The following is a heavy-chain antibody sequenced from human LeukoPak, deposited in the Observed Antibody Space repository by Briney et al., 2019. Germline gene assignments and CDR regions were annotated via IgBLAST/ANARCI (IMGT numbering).Heavy chain of an antibody. CDR1: GGTFSSYA. V-gene: IGHV1-69*13. CDR3: ARDFYSSGWSYFDY. J-gene: IGHJ4*02. Sequence: GASVKVSCKASGGTFSSYAISWVRQAPGQGLGWMGGIIPIFGTANYAQKFQGRVTITADESTSTAYMELSSLRSEDTAVYYCARDFYSSGWSYFDYWGQGTLVTVSS. CDR2: IIPIFGTA. D-gene: IGHD6-19*01.